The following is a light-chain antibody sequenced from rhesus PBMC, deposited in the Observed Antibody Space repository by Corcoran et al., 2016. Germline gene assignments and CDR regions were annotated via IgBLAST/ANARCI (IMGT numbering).Light chain of an antibody. CDR2: RAS. CDR1: PGLSNW. CDR3: QQHDNFPLT. J-gene: IGKJ4*01. V-gene: IGKV1-69*01. Sequence: DIQMTQSPSSLSASVGDRVTITCRASPGLSNWLAWYQQKPGKAPKLLSYRASNLETGVPSRFSGSGSGTGFTLTISSLQPEDIATYYCQQHDNFPLTFGGGTKVEIK.